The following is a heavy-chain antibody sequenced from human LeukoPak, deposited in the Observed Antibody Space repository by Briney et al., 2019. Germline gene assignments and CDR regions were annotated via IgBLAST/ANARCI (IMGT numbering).Heavy chain of an antibody. V-gene: IGHV3-21*01. CDR2: ISSSSSYI. J-gene: IGHJ2*01. CDR3: ARVLPEGYFDL. Sequence: PGGSLRLSCAASGFTFSSYRMNWVRQAPGKGLEWVSSISSSSSYIYYADSVKGRFTISRDNAKNSLYLQMNSLRAEDTAVYYCARVLPEGYFDLWGRGTLVTVSS. CDR1: GFTFSSYR.